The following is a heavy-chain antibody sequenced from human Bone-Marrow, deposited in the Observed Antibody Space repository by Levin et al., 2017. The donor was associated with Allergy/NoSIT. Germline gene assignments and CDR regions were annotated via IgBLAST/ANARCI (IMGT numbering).Heavy chain of an antibody. Sequence: GGSLRLSCSVSEVSVSGNYMAWVRQAPGKGLEWLSVIYSGGARYYAESVRDRFIISRDNSKDILYLQMNSLRGDDTAVYYGASRWGSWGHYFDYWGPGTLVTVSP. CDR3: ASRWGSWGHYFDY. CDR2: IYSGGAR. D-gene: IGHD7-27*01. CDR1: EVSVSGNY. J-gene: IGHJ4*02. V-gene: IGHV3-66*01.